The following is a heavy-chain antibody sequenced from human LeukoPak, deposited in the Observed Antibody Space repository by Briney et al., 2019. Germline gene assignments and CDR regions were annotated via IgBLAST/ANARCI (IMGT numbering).Heavy chain of an antibody. CDR3: AKIDSWQQLLPFDY. CDR2: IRYDGSNK. CDR1: GFTFSSYG. J-gene: IGHJ4*02. D-gene: IGHD6-13*01. Sequence: GGSLRLSCAASGFTFSSYGMHWVRQAPGKGLEWVAFIRYDGSNKYYADSVKGRFTISRDNSKNTLYLQMNSLRAEDTAVYYCAKIDSWQQLLPFDYWGQGTLVTVSS. V-gene: IGHV3-30*02.